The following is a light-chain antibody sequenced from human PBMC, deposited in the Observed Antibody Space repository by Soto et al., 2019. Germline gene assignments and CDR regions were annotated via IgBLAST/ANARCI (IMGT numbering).Light chain of an antibody. CDR3: QQYHSDPIT. J-gene: IGKJ5*01. CDR1: QSVLSSSNNKNY. CDR2: WAS. V-gene: IGKV4-1*01. Sequence: VMTQSPDSLAVSLGERATINCKSSQSVLSSSNNKNYLAWFQQKPGQAPKLLISWASARESGVPDRFSGSGSGTDFTLTISSLQAEDVAVYYCQQYHSDPITFGQGTRLEIK.